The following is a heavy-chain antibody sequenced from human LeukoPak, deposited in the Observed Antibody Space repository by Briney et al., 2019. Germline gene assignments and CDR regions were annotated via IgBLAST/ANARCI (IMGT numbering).Heavy chain of an antibody. CDR3: ARESIRSGSLKWFDP. CDR2: IDGSGHTT. D-gene: IGHD3-3*01. J-gene: IGHJ5*02. Sequence: GGSLRLSCAASGFTFTSHVLSWVRQTPGKELEWVSAIDGSGHTTYYADSVRGRFIISRDNSKKMLYLQMNSLRAEDTATYYCARESIRSGSLKWFDPWGQGTLVTVSS. CDR1: GFTFTSHV. V-gene: IGHV3-23*01.